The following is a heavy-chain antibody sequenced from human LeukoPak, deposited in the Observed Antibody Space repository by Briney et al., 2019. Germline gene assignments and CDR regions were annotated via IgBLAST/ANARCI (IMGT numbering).Heavy chain of an antibody. J-gene: IGHJ5*02. CDR3: ASESSSTNAVRSFDP. V-gene: IGHV4-34*01. CDR1: GGSFSGYY. CDR2: INHSGST. D-gene: IGHD2-2*01. Sequence: SETLSLTCAVYGGSFSGYYWSWIRQPPGKGLEWIGEINHSGSTNYNPSLKSRVTISVDTSKNQFSLKLSSVTAADTAVYYCASESSSTNAVRSFDPWGQGTLVTVSS.